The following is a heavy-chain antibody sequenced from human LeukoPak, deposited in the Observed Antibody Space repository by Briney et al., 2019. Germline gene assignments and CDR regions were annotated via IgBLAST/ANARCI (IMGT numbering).Heavy chain of an antibody. J-gene: IGHJ6*03. D-gene: IGHD2-15*01. V-gene: IGHV1-2*02. CDR3: ARGGCSGGSCYPFDYYYYMDV. CDR1: GYTFIGYY. CDR2: INPNSGGT. Sequence: GASVKVSCKASGYTFIGYYMHWVRQAPGQGLEWMGWINPNSGGTNYAQKFQGRVTMTRDTSISTAYMELSRLRSDDTAVYYCARGGCSGGSCYPFDYYYYMDVWGKGTTVTISS.